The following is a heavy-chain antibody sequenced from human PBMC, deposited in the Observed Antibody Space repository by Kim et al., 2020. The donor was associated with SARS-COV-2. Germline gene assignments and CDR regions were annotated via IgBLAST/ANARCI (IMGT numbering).Heavy chain of an antibody. V-gene: IGHV4-39*01. CDR3: ARHAERGYSYGTDFDY. J-gene: IGHJ4*02. Sequence: SETLSLTCTVSGGSISSSSYYWGWIRQPPGKGLEWIGSIYYSGSTYYNPSLKSRVTISVDTSKNQFSLKLSSVTAADTAVYYCARHAERGYSYGTDFDYWGQGTLVTVSS. CDR2: IYYSGST. CDR1: GGSISSSSYY. D-gene: IGHD5-18*01.